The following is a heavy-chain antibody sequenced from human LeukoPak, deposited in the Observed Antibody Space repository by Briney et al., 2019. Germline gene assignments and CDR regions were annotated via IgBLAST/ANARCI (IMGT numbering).Heavy chain of an antibody. D-gene: IGHD4-17*01. CDR3: ARVFAGDYGDNWFDP. CDR2: ISAYNGNT. CDR1: GYTFTSYG. V-gene: IGHV1-18*01. J-gene: IGHJ5*02. Sequence: ASVKVSCKASGYTFTSYGISWVRQAPGQGLEWMGWISAYNGNTNYAQKLQGRVTMTTDTSTSTAYMELRSLRSDDTAVYYCARVFAGDYGDNWFDPWGQGTLCTVSS.